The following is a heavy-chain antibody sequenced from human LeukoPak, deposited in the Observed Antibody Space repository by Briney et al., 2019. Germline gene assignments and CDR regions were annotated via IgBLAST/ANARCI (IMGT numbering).Heavy chain of an antibody. V-gene: IGHV3-23*01. CDR1: GFTFSSHA. CDR3: AELGITMIGGV. CDR2: ISGNGFRI. D-gene: IGHD3-10*02. J-gene: IGHJ6*04. Sequence: GGSLRLSCAASGFTFSSHAMNWVRQAPGQGLEWVSAISGNGFRIYYADSVTGRFTISRDNAKNSLYLQMNSLRAEDTAVYYCAELGITMIGGVWGKGTTVTISS.